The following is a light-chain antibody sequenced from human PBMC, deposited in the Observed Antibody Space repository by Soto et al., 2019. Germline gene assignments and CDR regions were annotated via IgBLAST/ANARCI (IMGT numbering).Light chain of an antibody. Sequence: EIVLTQSPGTLSLSPGERATLSCRASQSVSSTYLAWYRQKPGQAPRLLIYGASSRATGIPDRFSGSGSGTDFTLTISRLEPEDCAVYDCQQDGSSTWTFGQGTKLE. J-gene: IGKJ1*01. CDR2: GAS. CDR3: QQDGSSTWT. V-gene: IGKV3-20*01. CDR1: QSVSSTY.